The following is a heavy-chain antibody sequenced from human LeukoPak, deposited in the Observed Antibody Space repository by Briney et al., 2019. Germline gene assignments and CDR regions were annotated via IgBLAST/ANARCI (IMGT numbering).Heavy chain of an antibody. V-gene: IGHV1-69*05. CDR1: GGTFSSYA. D-gene: IGHD3-10*01. Sequence: ASVKVSCKASGGTFSSYANSWVRQAPGQGLEWMGGIIPIFGTANYAQKFQGRVTITTDESTSTAYMELSSLRSEDTAVYYCASKADVLLESLGAFDIWGQGTMVTVSS. CDR3: ASKADVLLESLGAFDI. CDR2: IIPIFGTA. J-gene: IGHJ3*02.